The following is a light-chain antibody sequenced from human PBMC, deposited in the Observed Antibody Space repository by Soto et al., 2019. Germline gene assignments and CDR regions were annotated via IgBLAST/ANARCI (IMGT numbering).Light chain of an antibody. Sequence: EIVMTQSPASLSVSPGDGATLSCRASQSVASNVAWYQQKPGQGPRLLIHGASTRAVGVPARFSGSGSGTAFTLTIGSLQSKDLAVYYGRHYNNWPPQSPFAQGTKLQTK. J-gene: IGKJ2*01. CDR1: QSVASN. CDR2: GAS. CDR3: RHYNNWPPQSP. V-gene: IGKV3-15*01.